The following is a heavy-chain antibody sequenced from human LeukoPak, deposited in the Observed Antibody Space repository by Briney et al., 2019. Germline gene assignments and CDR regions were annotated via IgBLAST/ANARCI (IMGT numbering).Heavy chain of an antibody. D-gene: IGHD6-13*01. CDR3: VRAIAAAASY. V-gene: IGHV3-7*01. CDR1: RFTFSDYW. J-gene: IGHJ4*02. Sequence: PGGSLRLSCATSRFTFSDYWMHWVRQAPGRGLEWVTNIKQDGSERYYVDSVKGRFTITRDNAKNSLSLQMNSLRAEDTAVYYCVRAIAAAASYWGQGTLVTVSS. CDR2: IKQDGSER.